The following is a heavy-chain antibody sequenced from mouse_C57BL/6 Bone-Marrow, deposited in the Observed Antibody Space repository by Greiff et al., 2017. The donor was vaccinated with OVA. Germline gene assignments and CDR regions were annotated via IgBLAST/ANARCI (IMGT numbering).Heavy chain of an antibody. CDR3: ARGGVYEYDVRYAMDY. CDR2: INPNNGGT. CDR1: GYTFTDYN. J-gene: IGHJ4*01. D-gene: IGHD2-4*01. V-gene: IGHV1-22*01. Sequence: VQLQQSGPELVKPGASVKMSCKASGYTFTDYNMHWVKQSHGKSLEWIGYINPNNGGTSYNQKFKGKATLTVNKSYSTAYMELRSLTSEDSAVYYCARGGVYEYDVRYAMDYWGQGTSVTVSS.